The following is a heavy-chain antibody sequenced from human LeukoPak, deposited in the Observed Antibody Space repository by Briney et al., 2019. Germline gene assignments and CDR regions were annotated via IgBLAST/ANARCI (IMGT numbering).Heavy chain of an antibody. CDR3: ARGRLGGSGSYYNVLDY. V-gene: IGHV4-34*01. CDR2: INHSGST. J-gene: IGHJ4*02. CDR1: GGSSSGYF. Sequence: SETLSLTCAVPGGSSSGYFWSWIRQPPGKGLEWIGEINHSGSTNYNPSLKSRVTISVDTSKNQFSLKLSSVTASDTAVYYCARGRLGGSGSYYNVLDYWGQGTLVTVSS. D-gene: IGHD3-10*01.